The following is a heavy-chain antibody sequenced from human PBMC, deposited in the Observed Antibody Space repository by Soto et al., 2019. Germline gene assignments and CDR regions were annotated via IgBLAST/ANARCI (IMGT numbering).Heavy chain of an antibody. CDR2: IIPILGIA. D-gene: IGHD3-22*01. CDR3: EREGDSSGYYDY. J-gene: IGHJ4*02. Sequence: QVQLVQSGAEVKKPGSSVKVSCKASGGTFSSYTISWVRQAPGQGLEWMGRIIPILGIANYAQKFQGRVTITADKATSTAYMELSSLRSEDTAVYYWEREGDSSGYYDYWGQGTLVTVSS. CDR1: GGTFSSYT. V-gene: IGHV1-69*08.